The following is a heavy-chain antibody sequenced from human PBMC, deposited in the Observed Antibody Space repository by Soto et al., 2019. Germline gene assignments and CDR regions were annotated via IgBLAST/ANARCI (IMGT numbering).Heavy chain of an antibody. V-gene: IGHV5-10-1*01. CDR2: IDPSDSYT. J-gene: IGHJ6*02. D-gene: IGHD3-3*01. CDR3: AFGNYYYYGMDV. CDR1: GYSFTSYW. Sequence: GESLKISCKGSGYSFTSYWISWVRQMPGKGLEWMGRIDPSDSYTNYSPSFQGHVTISADKSISTAYLQWSSLKASDTAMYYCAFGNYYYYGMDVWGQGTTVTVSS.